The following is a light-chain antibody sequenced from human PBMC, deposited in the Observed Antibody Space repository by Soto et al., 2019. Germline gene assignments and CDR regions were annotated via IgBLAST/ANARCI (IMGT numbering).Light chain of an antibody. J-gene: IGKJ4*01. CDR3: QQYYTTPLT. Sequence: DIEMTQSPDSLAVSLGERATINCKSSQSIFSSFNNKNCLAWYQQKPRQPPKLLIFWASTRESGVPDRFSGSGSGTDFTLTINSLQAEDVAVYYCQQYYTTPLTFGGGTKVEIK. CDR1: QSIFSSFNNKNC. CDR2: WAS. V-gene: IGKV4-1*01.